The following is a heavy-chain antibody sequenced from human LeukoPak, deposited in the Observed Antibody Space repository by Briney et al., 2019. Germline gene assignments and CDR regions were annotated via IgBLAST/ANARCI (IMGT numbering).Heavy chain of an antibody. D-gene: IGHD3-9*01. CDR2: ISYDGSNK. CDR1: GFTFSSYG. CDR3: ARSPRHRIDILTGYLLN. V-gene: IGHV3-30*03. J-gene: IGHJ4*02. Sequence: GGSLRLSCAASGFTFSSYGMHWVRQAPGKGLEWVAVISYDGSNKYYADSVKGRFTISRDNSKNTLYLQMNSLRAEDTAVYYCARSPRHRIDILTGYLLNWGQGTLVTVSS.